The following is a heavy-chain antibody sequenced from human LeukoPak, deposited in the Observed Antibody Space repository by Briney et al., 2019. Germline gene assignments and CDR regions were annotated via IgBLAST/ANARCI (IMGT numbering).Heavy chain of an antibody. V-gene: IGHV4-39*01. CDR2: IHYGGST. Sequence: SETLSLTCTVSGGSISSSSYYWGWIRRPPGKGLELIGSIHYGGSTYYNASLKSRVTISVDTSKNQFSLKLSSVTAADTAVYYCASPPRGAAVMAVWGKGTTVTVSS. D-gene: IGHD3-10*01. CDR3: ASPPRGAAVMAV. CDR1: GGSISSSSYY. J-gene: IGHJ6*04.